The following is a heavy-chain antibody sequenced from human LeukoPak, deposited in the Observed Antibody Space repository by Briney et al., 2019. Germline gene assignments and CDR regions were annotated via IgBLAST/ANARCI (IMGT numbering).Heavy chain of an antibody. J-gene: IGHJ4*02. CDR3: APVYCRSDCPFDC. CDR1: AATFSSYA. Sequence: TFTASAATFSSYAISWVRQAPVPGLDCTGRIIPILATPNYAPRFQGRVTITADRSTSSVSMELSCLRSEDTAVYYFAPVYCRSDCPFDCCGQ. CDR2: IIPILATP. D-gene: IGHD2-21*02. V-gene: IGHV1-69*04.